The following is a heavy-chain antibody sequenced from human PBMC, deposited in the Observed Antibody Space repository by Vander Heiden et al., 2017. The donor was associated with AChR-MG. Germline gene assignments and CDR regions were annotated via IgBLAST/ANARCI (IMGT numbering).Heavy chain of an antibody. Sequence: QVQLVESGGGVVQPGRSLRLSCAASGFTFSSYGMHWVRQAPGKGLEWVAVISYDGSNKYYADSVKGRFTISRDNSKNTLYLQMNSLRAEDTAVYYCAKDHRWGFGELLSDYWGQGTLVTVSS. CDR2: ISYDGSNK. CDR1: GFTFSSYG. J-gene: IGHJ4*02. CDR3: AKDHRWGFGELLSDY. D-gene: IGHD3-10*01. V-gene: IGHV3-30*18.